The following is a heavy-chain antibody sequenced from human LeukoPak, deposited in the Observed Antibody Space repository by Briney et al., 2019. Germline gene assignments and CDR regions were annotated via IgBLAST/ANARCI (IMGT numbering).Heavy chain of an antibody. CDR1: SGSISSSSYY. J-gene: IGHJ1*01. D-gene: IGHD3-22*01. CDR2: IYYSGST. Sequence: SETLSLTCTVSSGSISSSSYYWGWIRQPPGKGLEWIADIYYSGSTYYNPSLKSRVSISIDTSNNHFSLRLSSVTAADTALYYCARRRYYDSTGYLDWGQGTLVTVSS. V-gene: IGHV4-39*02. CDR3: ARRRYYDSTGYLD.